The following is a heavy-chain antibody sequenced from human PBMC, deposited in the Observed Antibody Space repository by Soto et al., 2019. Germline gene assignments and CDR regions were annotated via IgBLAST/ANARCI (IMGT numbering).Heavy chain of an antibody. CDR3: AIDVPSNTEMASDY. J-gene: IGHJ4*02. CDR1: GGTFSSFA. CDR2: IIPIFGTT. V-gene: IGHV1-69*12. Sequence: VQLVQSGAEVKKPGSSVTVSCKASGGTFSSFAVTWVRQAPGQGLEWMGGIIPIFGTTNYEQKFQGRLTITADESTSTAYMELSSLRSEDTAMYYCAIDVPSNTEMASDYWGQGTLVTVSS. D-gene: IGHD5-12*01.